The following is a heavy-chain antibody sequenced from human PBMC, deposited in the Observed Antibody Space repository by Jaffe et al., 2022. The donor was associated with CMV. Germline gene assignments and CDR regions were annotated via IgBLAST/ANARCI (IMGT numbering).Heavy chain of an antibody. V-gene: IGHV3-30*18. D-gene: IGHD1-26*01. CDR2: ISYDGSNK. J-gene: IGHJ6*02. CDR3: AKDLSSGSSERWDYGMDV. Sequence: QVQLVESGGGVVQPGRSLRLSCAASGFTFSSYGMHWVRQAPGKGLEWVAVISYDGSNKYYADSVKGRFTISRDNSKNTLYLQMNSLRAEDTAVYYCAKDLSSGSSERWDYGMDVWGQGTTVTVSS. CDR1: GFTFSSYG.